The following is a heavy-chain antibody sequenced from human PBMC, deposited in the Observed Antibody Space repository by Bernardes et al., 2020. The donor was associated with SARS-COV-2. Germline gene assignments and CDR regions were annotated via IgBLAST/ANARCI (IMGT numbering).Heavy chain of an antibody. V-gene: IGHV3-23*01. CDR1: GFSDYP. CDR2: ISGSGGST. J-gene: IGHJ4*02. D-gene: IGHD3-9*01. CDR3: AKTVGLGILTGFDS. Sequence: GGSLRLSCSASGFSDYPMSWVRQTPGKGLECVSTISGSGGSTYSADSVKGRFTISRDNSRTTLYLQMDILRVEDTPTYYCAKTVGLGILTGFDSWGQGTLVTVSS.